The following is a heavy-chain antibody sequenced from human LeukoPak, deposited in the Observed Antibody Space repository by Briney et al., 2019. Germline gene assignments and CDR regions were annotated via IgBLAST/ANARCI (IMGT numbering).Heavy chain of an antibody. D-gene: IGHD6-6*01. CDR1: GFTFSSYA. CDR3: ARDDIAARRYYMDV. Sequence: PGGSLRLSCAASGFTFSSYALHWVRQAPGKGLEWVAVISYDGSNKYYAESVKGRLTISRDNSKNTLYPQMNSLRAKDTALYYCARDDIAARRYYMDVWGKGTTVTVSS. V-gene: IGHV3-30*04. J-gene: IGHJ6*03. CDR2: ISYDGSNK.